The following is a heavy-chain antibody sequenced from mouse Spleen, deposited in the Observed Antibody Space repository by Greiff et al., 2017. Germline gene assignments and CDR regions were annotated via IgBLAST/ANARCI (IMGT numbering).Heavy chain of an antibody. CDR1: GFSFNTYA. Sequence: EVQVVESGGGLVQPKGSLKLSCAASGFSFNTYAMNWVRQAPGKGLEWVARIRSKSNNYATYYADSVKDRFTISRDDSESMLYLQMNNLKTEDTAMYYCVSQYDYDDWFAYWGQGTLVTVSA. V-gene: IGHV10-1*01. CDR2: IRSKSNNYAT. D-gene: IGHD2-4*01. J-gene: IGHJ3*01. CDR3: VSQYDYDDWFAY.